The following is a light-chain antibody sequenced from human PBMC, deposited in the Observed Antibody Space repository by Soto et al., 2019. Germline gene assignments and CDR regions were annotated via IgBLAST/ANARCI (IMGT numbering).Light chain of an antibody. CDR1: QSVLYTSNNKNY. CDR3: QQYYRVPWT. CDR2: WAS. J-gene: IGKJ1*01. V-gene: IGKV4-1*01. Sequence: DIVMTQSPDSLAVSLGEGATINCKSSQSVLYTSNNKNYLAWYQQKPGQPPKLLIYWASTRESGVPERFSGSGSGTEFTLTISSLQAEDVAVYYCQQYYRVPWTFGQGTKVEIK.